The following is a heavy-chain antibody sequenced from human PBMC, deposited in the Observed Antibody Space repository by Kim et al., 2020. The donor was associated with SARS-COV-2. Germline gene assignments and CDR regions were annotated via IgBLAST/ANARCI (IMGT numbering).Heavy chain of an antibody. Sequence: GGSLRLSCAASGFTFSSYWMHWVRQAPGKGLVWVSRINSDGSSTSYADSVKGRFTISRDNAKNTLYLQMNSLRAEDTAVYYCARVLAPPLLWFGRGYYYYGMDVWGQGTTVTVSS. J-gene: IGHJ6*02. CDR2: INSDGSST. D-gene: IGHD3-10*01. V-gene: IGHV3-74*01. CDR1: GFTFSSYW. CDR3: ARVLAPPLLWFGRGYYYYGMDV.